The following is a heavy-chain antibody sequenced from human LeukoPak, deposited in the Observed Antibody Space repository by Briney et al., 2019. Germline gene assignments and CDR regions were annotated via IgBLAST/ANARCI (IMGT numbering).Heavy chain of an antibody. CDR2: ISYDGSNK. CDR1: GFTFSSYA. V-gene: IGHV3-30*04. D-gene: IGHD3-9*01. J-gene: IGHJ5*02. CDR3: ASDKRLDP. Sequence: GGSLRLSCAASGFTFSSYAMRWVRQAPGKGLEWVAVISYDGSNKYYADSVKGRFTISRDNSKNTLYLQMNSLRAEDTAVYYCASDKRLDPWGQGTLVTVSS.